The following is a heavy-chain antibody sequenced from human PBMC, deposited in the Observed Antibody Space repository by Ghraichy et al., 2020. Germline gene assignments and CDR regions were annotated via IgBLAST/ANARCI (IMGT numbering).Heavy chain of an antibody. J-gene: IGHJ6*02. D-gene: IGHD3-16*01. CDR1: GGTFGNYA. CDR3: ARDLWRSSQKGYFFYGLDV. V-gene: IGHV1-69*13. Sequence: SVKVSCKASGGTFGNYAFSWVRQAPGQGLEWMGGIIPVFRTTNYALKFQERVTMTADESTNIAYMELRSLRSDDTAVYYCARDLWRSSQKGYFFYGLDVWGQGTTVTVSS. CDR2: IIPVFRTT.